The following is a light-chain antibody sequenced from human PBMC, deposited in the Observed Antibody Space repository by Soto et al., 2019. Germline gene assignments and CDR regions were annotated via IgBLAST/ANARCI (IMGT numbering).Light chain of an antibody. CDR3: SLYTSENTYV. CDR2: EAS. J-gene: IGLJ1*01. CDR1: STDFVSYNR. Sequence: QSVLTQPPSVSGSPGQSVTISCTGTSTDFVSYNRVSWYQQPPGTAPKLIIYEASNRPLGVPDRFSGSKSGNTASLTISGLQAADEADYYCSLYTSENTYVFGTGTKVT. V-gene: IGLV2-18*01.